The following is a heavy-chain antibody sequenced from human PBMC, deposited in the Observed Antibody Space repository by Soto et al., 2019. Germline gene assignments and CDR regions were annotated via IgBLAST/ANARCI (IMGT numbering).Heavy chain of an antibody. D-gene: IGHD3-22*01. J-gene: IGHJ6*02. Sequence: SETLSLTCTVSGGSISSSSYYWGWIRQPPGKGLEWIGSIYYSGSTYYNPSLKSRVTISVDTSKNQFSLKLSSVTAADTAVYYCARLYDSSGYYKYYYYYGMDVWGQGTTVTVSS. CDR1: GGSISSSSYY. CDR2: IYYSGST. V-gene: IGHV4-39*01. CDR3: ARLYDSSGYYKYYYYYGMDV.